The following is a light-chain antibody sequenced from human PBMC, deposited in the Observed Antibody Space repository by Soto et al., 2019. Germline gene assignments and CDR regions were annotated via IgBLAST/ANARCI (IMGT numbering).Light chain of an antibody. CDR1: SSDVGGYNS. V-gene: IGLV2-14*01. J-gene: IGLJ1*01. Sequence: LTQPASVSGSPGQSITISCTGTSSDVGGYNSVSWYRQDPGKAPKLIIYDVTYRPSGVSNRFSGSKSGNTASLTISGLQSEDEADYHCSSFTSSITYVFGTGTKVTVL. CDR3: SSFTSSITYV. CDR2: DVT.